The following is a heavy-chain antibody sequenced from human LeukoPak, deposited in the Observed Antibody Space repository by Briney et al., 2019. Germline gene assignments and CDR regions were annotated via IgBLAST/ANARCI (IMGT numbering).Heavy chain of an antibody. CDR1: GLTFSSYT. D-gene: IGHD2-21*02. J-gene: IGHJ4*02. CDR3: AKKTSYCAGDCFPYYFDH. CDR2: ITGSGGST. Sequence: GGSLRLSCAASGLTFSSYTMAWVRQAPGKGLEWVSAITGSGGSTYYADSVKGRFTISRDSSKNTLYLQMNSLRAEDAAVYYCAKKTSYCAGDCFPYYFDHWGQGTLVTVSS. V-gene: IGHV3-23*01.